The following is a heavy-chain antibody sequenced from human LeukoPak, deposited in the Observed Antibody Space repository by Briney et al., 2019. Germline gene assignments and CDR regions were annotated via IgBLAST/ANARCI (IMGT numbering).Heavy chain of an antibody. CDR1: GFTFSDYY. J-gene: IGHJ3*02. CDR2: ISSSSSYT. CDR3: ARHSSGWSRGAFDI. D-gene: IGHD6-19*01. Sequence: GGSLRLSCAASGFTFSDYYTSWIRQAPGKGLEWVSYISSSSSYTNYADSVKGRFTISRDNAKNSLYMQMNSLRAEDTAVYYCARHSSGWSRGAFDIWGQGTMVTVSS. V-gene: IGHV3-11*03.